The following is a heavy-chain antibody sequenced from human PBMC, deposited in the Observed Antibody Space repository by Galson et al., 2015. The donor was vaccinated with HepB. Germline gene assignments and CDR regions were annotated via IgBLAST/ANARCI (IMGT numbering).Heavy chain of an antibody. V-gene: IGHV3-30*04. J-gene: IGHJ4*02. CDR3: AREGFSSGHAGIFDY. D-gene: IGHD3-22*01. Sequence: SLRLSCAASGPIFSNSVMHWVRQAPGKGLQWVALISAGDGRNTNYAASVKGRFTISRDNSKDTLFLEMNSLRAEDTAVYYCAREGFSSGHAGIFDYWGQGTLVTVSS. CDR2: ISAGDGRNT. CDR1: GPIFSNSV.